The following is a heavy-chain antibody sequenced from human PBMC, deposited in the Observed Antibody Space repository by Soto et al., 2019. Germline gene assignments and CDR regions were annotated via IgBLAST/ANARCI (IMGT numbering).Heavy chain of an antibody. D-gene: IGHD3-22*01. CDR3: ARDFVGSDSSGHDAFDI. CDR1: GGSISSGGYS. V-gene: IGHV4-30-2*01. CDR2: IYHSGST. Sequence: QLQLQESGSGLVKPSQTLSLTCAVSGGSISSGGYSWSWIRQPPGKGLEWIGYIYHSGSTYYNPSLKSRVTISVDRSKNQFSLKLSSVTAADTAVYYCARDFVGSDSSGHDAFDIWGQGTMVTVSS. J-gene: IGHJ3*02.